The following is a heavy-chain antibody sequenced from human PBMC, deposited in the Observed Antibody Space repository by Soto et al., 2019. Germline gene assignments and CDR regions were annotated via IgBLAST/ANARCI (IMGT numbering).Heavy chain of an antibody. V-gene: IGHV4-4*07. J-gene: IGHJ4*02. CDR3: ARTLSGFTYGSRQFYFDY. Sequence: SETLSLTCTVSGDPITSYFWTWLRQPAGKGLEWIGHVCPGGPTSHNSSLKSRVSMSVDTSKNQFSLTLTPVTAADTAVYYCARTLSGFTYGSRQFYFDYWGQGTLVTVSS. D-gene: IGHD3-10*01. CDR2: VCPGGPT. CDR1: GDPITSYF.